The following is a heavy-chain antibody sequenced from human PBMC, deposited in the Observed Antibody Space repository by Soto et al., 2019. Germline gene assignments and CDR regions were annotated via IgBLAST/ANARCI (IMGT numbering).Heavy chain of an antibody. D-gene: IGHD6-6*01. CDR3: ARGGAARPLDY. CDR1: GFTVSSNY. V-gene: IGHV3-53*02. Sequence: EVQLVETGGGLIQPGGSLRLSCAASGFTVSSNYMSWVRQAPGKGLEWVSVIYSGGSTYYTDSVKGRFTISRDNSKNTLYLQMSSLRAEDTAVYYCARGGAARPLDYWGQGTLVTVSS. CDR2: IYSGGST. J-gene: IGHJ4*02.